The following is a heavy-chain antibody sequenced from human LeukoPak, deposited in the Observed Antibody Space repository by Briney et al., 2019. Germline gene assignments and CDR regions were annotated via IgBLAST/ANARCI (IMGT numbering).Heavy chain of an antibody. J-gene: IGHJ4*02. CDR2: ISYDGSNK. D-gene: IGHD3-10*01. Sequence: PGRSLRLSCAASGFTFSGYGMHWVRQAPGRGLEWVAVISYDGSNKYYADSVKGRFTISRDNSKKTLDLQMNSLRTEDTAVYYCAKTEASGSCDFWGQGTLVTVSS. CDR3: AKTEASGSCDF. V-gene: IGHV3-30*18. CDR1: GFTFSGYG.